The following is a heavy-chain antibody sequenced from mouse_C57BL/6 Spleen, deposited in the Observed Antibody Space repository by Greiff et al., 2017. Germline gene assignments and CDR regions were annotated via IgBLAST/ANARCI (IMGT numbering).Heavy chain of an antibody. CDR2: IDPSDSYT. V-gene: IGHV1-59*01. CDR3: ATLVYYGNRGYYFDY. CDR1: GYTFTSYW. J-gene: IGHJ2*01. D-gene: IGHD2-1*01. Sequence: QVQLKQPGAELVRPGTSVKLSCKASGYTFTSYWMHWVKQRPGQGLEWIGVIDPSDSYTNYNQKFKGKATLTVATSSSTAYMQRSSLTSEDSAVYYCATLVYYGNRGYYFDYWGQGTTLTVSS.